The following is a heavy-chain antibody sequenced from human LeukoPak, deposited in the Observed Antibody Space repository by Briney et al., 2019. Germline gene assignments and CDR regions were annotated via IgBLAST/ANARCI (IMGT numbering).Heavy chain of an antibody. CDR3: ARHPPPYDFWSGYDFDY. D-gene: IGHD3-3*01. CDR1: GGSISSSSYY. CDR2: IYYSGST. J-gene: IGHJ4*02. V-gene: IGHV4-39*01. Sequence: PSETLSLTCTVSGGSISSSSYYLGWIRQPPGKGLEWIGSIYYSGSTYYNPSLKSRVTISVDTSKNQFSLKLSSVTAADTAVYYCARHPPPYDFWSGYDFDYWGQGTLVTVSS.